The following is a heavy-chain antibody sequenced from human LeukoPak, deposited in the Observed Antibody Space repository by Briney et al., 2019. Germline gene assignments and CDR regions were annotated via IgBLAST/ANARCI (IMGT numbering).Heavy chain of an antibody. CDR3: ARDRTDYYDSNAYYPNWFDP. J-gene: IGHJ5*02. V-gene: IGHV1-2*02. Sequence: ASVKVSCKASGYTFSGYYIHWVRQAPGQGLEWMGWITPNSGGTNYAQKFQGRVTMTRDTSISTDYMELSRLRSDDTAVYYCARDRTDYYDSNAYYPNWFDPWGQGTLVTVSS. CDR1: GYTFSGYY. D-gene: IGHD3-22*01. CDR2: ITPNSGGT.